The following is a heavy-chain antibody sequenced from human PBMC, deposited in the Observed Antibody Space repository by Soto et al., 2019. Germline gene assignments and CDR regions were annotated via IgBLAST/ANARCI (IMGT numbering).Heavy chain of an antibody. Sequence: SVKVSCKASGGTFSSYAISWVRQAPGQGLEWMGGIIPIFGTANYAQKFQGRVTITADESTSTAYMELSSLRSEDTAVYYCVRAGGGDGSGSYSYYYYGMDVWGQGTTVTVSS. CDR2: IIPIFGTA. D-gene: IGHD3-10*01. V-gene: IGHV1-69*13. CDR1: GGTFSSYA. J-gene: IGHJ6*02. CDR3: VRAGGGDGSGSYSYYYYGMDV.